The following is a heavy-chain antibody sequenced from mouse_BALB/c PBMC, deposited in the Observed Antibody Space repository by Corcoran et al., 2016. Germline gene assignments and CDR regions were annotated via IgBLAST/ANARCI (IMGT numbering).Heavy chain of an antibody. D-gene: IGHD1-1*01. Sequence: LVKTGASVKISCKASGYSFTGYYMHWVKQSHGKSLEWIGYISCYNGATSYNQKFKGKATFTVDTSSSTAYMQFNSLTSEDSAVYYCARDYGSSHYFDYWGPGTTLTVSS. CDR1: GYSFTGYY. CDR3: ARDYGSSHYFDY. CDR2: ISCYNGAT. V-gene: IGHV1S34*01. J-gene: IGHJ2*01.